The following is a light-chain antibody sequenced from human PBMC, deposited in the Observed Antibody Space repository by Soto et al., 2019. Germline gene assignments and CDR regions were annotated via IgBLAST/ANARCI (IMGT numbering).Light chain of an antibody. V-gene: IGLV2-14*01. CDR1: SNDVGGHAH. CDR3: SSFSGTTTPVV. Sequence: QSALTQPASVSGSPGQSITISCTGTSNDVGGHAHVSWYQQHPGKAPKLMIYEVSKRPLGVSNRFSGSKSGNTASLTISGLQAEDEADYHCSSFSGTTTPVVFGTGTKLTVL. CDR2: EVS. J-gene: IGLJ1*01.